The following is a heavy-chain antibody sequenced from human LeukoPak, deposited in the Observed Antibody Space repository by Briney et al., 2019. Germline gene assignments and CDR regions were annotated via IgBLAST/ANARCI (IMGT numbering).Heavy chain of an antibody. CDR2: IYYSGST. CDR3: ARDYQLLDAFDI. D-gene: IGHD2-2*01. CDR1: GYSISSGYY. Sequence: SETLSLTCTVSGYSISSGYYWGWIRQPPGKGLEWIGYIYYSGSTNYNPSLKSRVTISVDTSKNQFSLKLSSVTAADTAVYYCARDYQLLDAFDIWGQGTMVTVSS. J-gene: IGHJ3*02. V-gene: IGHV4-61*01.